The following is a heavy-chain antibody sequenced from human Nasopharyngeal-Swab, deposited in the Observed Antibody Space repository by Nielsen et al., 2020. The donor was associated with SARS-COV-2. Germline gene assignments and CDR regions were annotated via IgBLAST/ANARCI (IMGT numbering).Heavy chain of an antibody. CDR1: GVIFSKYW. V-gene: IGHV3-74*01. Sequence: GESLKISCVASGVIFSKYWMHWVRQAPGKGPVWVSHIDNDGSRTTYADSVKGRFTISRDNAKNTLYLQMNSLRAEDTAVYYCARGANWFDPWGQGTLVTVSS. CDR3: ARGANWFDP. J-gene: IGHJ5*02. CDR2: IDNDGSRT.